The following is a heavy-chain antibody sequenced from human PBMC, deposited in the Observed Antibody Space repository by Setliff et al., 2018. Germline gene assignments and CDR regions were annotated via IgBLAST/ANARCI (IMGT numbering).Heavy chain of an antibody. J-gene: IGHJ4*02. CDR1: GVSISDGHF. CDR3: ARRDEYLQFREFFDF. CDR2: IDRTGNR. D-gene: IGHD3-10*01. V-gene: IGHV4-38-2*01. Sequence: PSETLSLTCAVSGVSISDGHFWGWIRQPPGKGLEWIGSIDRTGNRYYNSPLRSRVTLSIDMPRNEFSLELRSMTAADTAMYYCARRDEYLQFREFFDFWGQG.